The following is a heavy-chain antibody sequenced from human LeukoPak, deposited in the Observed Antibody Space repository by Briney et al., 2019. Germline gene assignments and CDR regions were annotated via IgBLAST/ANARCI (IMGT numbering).Heavy chain of an antibody. CDR1: GGTFTNFA. D-gene: IGHD3-9*01. Sequence: AVKVSCKASGGTFTNFAISWVRQAPGQGLEWMGGITPISGTANYAQKFRGRVTITTDESASTSHMELSSLTTDDTAVYFCAKEIYDNFEQDFWGLGTLVTVSS. CDR3: AKEIYDNFEQDF. V-gene: IGHV1-69*05. CDR2: ITPISGTA. J-gene: IGHJ4*02.